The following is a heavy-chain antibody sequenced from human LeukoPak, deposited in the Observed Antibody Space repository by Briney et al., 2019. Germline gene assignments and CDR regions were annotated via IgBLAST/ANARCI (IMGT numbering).Heavy chain of an antibody. V-gene: IGHV5-51*01. D-gene: IGHD3-22*01. J-gene: IGHJ4*02. CDR3: ARGDSAYFDF. CDR1: GYRFANYW. CDR2: IYPADSDT. Sequence: GESLKISCRGSGYRFANYWIGWVRQMPGKGLEWMGIIYPADSDTRYSPSFQRQVTISADKSISTAYLQWSSLKASDTAMYYCARGDSAYFDFWGQGTLVTVSS.